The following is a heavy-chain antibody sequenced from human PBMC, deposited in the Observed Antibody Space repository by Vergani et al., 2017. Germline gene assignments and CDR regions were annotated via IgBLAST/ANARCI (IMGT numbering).Heavy chain of an antibody. CDR3: ARGGLIRXDYVWGSYRDAVLNWFDP. D-gene: IGHD3-16*02. V-gene: IGHV4-34*01. CDR2: INHSGST. J-gene: IGHJ5*02. Sequence: QVQLQQWGAGLLKPSETLSLTCAVYGGSFSGYYWSWIRQPPGKGLEWIGEINHSGSTNYNPSLKSRVTISVDTSKNQFSLKLSSVTAADTAVYYCARGGLIRXDYVWGSYRDAVLNWFDPWGQGTLVTV. CDR1: GGSFSGYY.